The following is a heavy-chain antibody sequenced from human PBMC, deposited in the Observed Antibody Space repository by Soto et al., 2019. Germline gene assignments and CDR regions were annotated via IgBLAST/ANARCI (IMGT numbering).Heavy chain of an antibody. D-gene: IGHD6-19*01. J-gene: IGHJ4*02. V-gene: IGHV3-15*01. CDR2: IKTKTECGII. Sequence: EVQLVESGGGLVKPGGSLRLSCAASGFTLSNAWMNWVRQAPGKGLEWVGRIKTKTECGIINYDAPVKGRFTISIDDSKNTLYLQMDSLKAEDTAVYYCADIAVSHTGDYWGQGTLVTVSS. CDR3: ADIAVSHTGDY. CDR1: GFTLSNAW.